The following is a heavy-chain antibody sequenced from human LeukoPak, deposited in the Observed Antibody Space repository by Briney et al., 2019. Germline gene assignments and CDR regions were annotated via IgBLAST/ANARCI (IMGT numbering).Heavy chain of an antibody. CDR3: ARGRPKVLRFLEWSPRFDP. D-gene: IGHD3-3*01. CDR1: GNSISSGDNY. Sequence: SQTLSLTCTVSGNSISSGDNYWSWIRQPAGKGLEWIGRIYTSGSTNYNPSLKSRVTISGDTSKNQFSLKLSSVTAADTAVYYCARGRPKVLRFLEWSPRFDPWGQGTLVTVSS. V-gene: IGHV4-61*02. J-gene: IGHJ5*02. CDR2: IYTSGST.